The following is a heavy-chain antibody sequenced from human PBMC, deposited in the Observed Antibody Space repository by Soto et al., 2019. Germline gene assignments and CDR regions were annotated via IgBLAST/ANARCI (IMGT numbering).Heavy chain of an antibody. Sequence: SLRLSCAASGFTFSTYTMHWVRQAPARGLEWVAVISRDGDSKLFADAVRGRFTISRDNSENTLYLQLTSLRVEDTAVYYCARDSSSAPFDYWGQGT. CDR1: GFTFSTYT. CDR2: ISRDGDSK. D-gene: IGHD6-6*01. CDR3: ARDSSSAPFDY. J-gene: IGHJ4*02. V-gene: IGHV3-30-3*01.